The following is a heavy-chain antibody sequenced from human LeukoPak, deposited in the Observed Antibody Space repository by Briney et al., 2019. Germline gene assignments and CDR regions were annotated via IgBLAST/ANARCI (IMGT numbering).Heavy chain of an antibody. Sequence: PSETLSLTCTVSGGSISSYYWSWIRQPPGKGLEWIGEIYHSGSTNYNPSLKSRVTISVDKSKNQFSLKLSSVTAADTAVYYCASSGGMGDAFDIWGQGTMVTVSS. CDR1: GGSISSYY. CDR2: IYHSGST. D-gene: IGHD5-12*01. J-gene: IGHJ3*02. CDR3: ASSGGMGDAFDI. V-gene: IGHV4-59*12.